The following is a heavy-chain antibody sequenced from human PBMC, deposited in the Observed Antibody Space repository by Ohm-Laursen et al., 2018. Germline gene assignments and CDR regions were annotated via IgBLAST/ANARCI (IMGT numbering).Heavy chain of an antibody. Sequence: SLRLSCAASGFTFSTYGMHWVRQAPGKGLEWVAVISYDGSNKYYADSVKGRFTISRDNSKNTLYLQMNSLRAEDTAVYYCAKTPETYYFDYWGQGTLVTVSS. CDR2: ISYDGSNK. V-gene: IGHV3-30*18. CDR1: GFTFSTYG. CDR3: AKTPETYYFDY. J-gene: IGHJ4*02.